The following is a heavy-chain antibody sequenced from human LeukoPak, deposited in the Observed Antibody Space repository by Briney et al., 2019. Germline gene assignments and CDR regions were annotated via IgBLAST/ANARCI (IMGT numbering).Heavy chain of an antibody. J-gene: IGHJ5*02. V-gene: IGHV4-38-2*01. D-gene: IGHD6-19*01. CDR1: GFTFSSYA. CDR3: ARQAVSGPYNWFDP. Sequence: GSLRLSCAASGFTFSSYAMYWVRQAPGKGLEWIGSIYYSGSTYYNPSLKGRLTISVDTSKNQFSLKLSSVTAADTAVYYCARQAVSGPYNWFDPWGQGTLVTVSS. CDR2: IYYSGST.